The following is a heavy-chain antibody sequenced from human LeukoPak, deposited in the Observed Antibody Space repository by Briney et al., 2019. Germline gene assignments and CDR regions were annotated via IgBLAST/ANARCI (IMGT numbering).Heavy chain of an antibody. Sequence: GGSLRLSCAASGFTFSRYWMSWVRQAPGKGLEWVANIKQDGSEKYYVDSVKGRFTISRDNAQNSLYLQMSSLRAEDTAVYYCAPEDTAMVEHLDFDYWGQGTLVTVSS. CDR1: GFTFSRYW. CDR2: IKQDGSEK. D-gene: IGHD5-18*01. CDR3: APEDTAMVEHLDFDY. J-gene: IGHJ4*02. V-gene: IGHV3-7*01.